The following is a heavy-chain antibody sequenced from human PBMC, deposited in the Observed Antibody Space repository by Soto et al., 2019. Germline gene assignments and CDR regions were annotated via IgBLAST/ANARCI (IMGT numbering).Heavy chain of an antibody. D-gene: IGHD3-10*01. CDR2: ISSSSSYI. J-gene: IGHJ4*02. Sequence: GGSLRLSCAASGFTFSSYSMNWVRQAPGKGLEWVSSISSSSSYIYYADSVKGRFTISRDNAKNSLYLQMNSLRAEDTAVYYCARVSPRVFYGSGSYYNPFFDYWGQGTLVTVSS. CDR1: GFTFSSYS. CDR3: ARVSPRVFYGSGSYYNPFFDY. V-gene: IGHV3-21*01.